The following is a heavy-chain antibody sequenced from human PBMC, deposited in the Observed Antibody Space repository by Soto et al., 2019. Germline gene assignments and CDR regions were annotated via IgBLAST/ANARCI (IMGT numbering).Heavy chain of an antibody. J-gene: IGHJ4*02. Sequence: PGGSLRLSCAASGFTFSSYAMHWVRQAPGKGLEWVAVISYDGSNKYYADSVKGRFTISRDNSKNSLYLQMNSLRAEDTAVYYCARDGVGDPTIFGVVTPLSHFDYWGQGTLVTVSS. CDR2: ISYDGSNK. CDR1: GFTFSSYA. CDR3: ARDGVGDPTIFGVVTPLSHFDY. V-gene: IGHV3-30-3*01. D-gene: IGHD3-3*01.